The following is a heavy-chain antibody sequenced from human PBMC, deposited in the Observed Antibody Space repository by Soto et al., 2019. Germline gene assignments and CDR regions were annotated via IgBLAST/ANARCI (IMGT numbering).Heavy chain of an antibody. V-gene: IGHV4-30-4*01. CDR3: ARDANDYGVEYFQH. CDR1: GGSISSGDYY. Sequence: LSLTCTVSGGSISSGDYYWSWIRQPPGKGLEWIGYIYYSGSTYYNPSLKSRVTISVDTSKNQFSLKLSSVTAADTAVYYCARDANDYGVEYFQHWGQGTLVTVSS. CDR2: IYYSGST. J-gene: IGHJ1*01. D-gene: IGHD4-17*01.